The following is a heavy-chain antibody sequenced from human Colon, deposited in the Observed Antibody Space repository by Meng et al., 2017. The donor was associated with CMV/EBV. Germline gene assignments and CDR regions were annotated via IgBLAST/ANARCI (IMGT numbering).Heavy chain of an antibody. CDR3: TTLSVTRSSSF. CDR1: GLIFEESA. CDR2: IRSKPNNYAT. V-gene: IGHV3-73*01. J-gene: IGHJ4*02. D-gene: IGHD6-6*01. Sequence: GGSLRLSCAASGLIFEESAIHWVRQASGKGLEWVGRIRSKPNNYATTYAASVQGRFTTARDDSNNLAYLEMNSLTAEDTAVYYCTTLSVTRSSSFWGQGTLVTVSS.